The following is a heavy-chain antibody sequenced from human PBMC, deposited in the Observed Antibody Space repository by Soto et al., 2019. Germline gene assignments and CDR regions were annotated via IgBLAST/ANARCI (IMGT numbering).Heavy chain of an antibody. V-gene: IGHV3-15*07. J-gene: IGHJ6*02. CDR3: ATDQFVSGRYFYYGMDV. CDR2: IKSKSDRGTT. Sequence: EVQLVESGGGLVKPGGSLRVSCAVSGLTVNNAWLNWVRQAPGKGLEWVGHIKSKSDRGTTDYTAPVEGRFTISRNESGNTVFLQTRALNLADPAVYYCATDQFVSGRYFYYGMDVWGQGTTVTVSS. D-gene: IGHD3-10*01. CDR1: GLTVNNAW.